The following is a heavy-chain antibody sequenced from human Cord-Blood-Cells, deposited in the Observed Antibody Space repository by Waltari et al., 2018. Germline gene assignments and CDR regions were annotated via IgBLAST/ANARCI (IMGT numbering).Heavy chain of an antibody. D-gene: IGHD1-26*01. Sequence: QVQLVQSGAEVKKPGASVKVSCKASGYTFTSYGISWVRQAPGQGLEWMGWISAYNGNTNYAQKLQERVTMTTATPTSTAYMELRGLRSDDTAVYYCARDEAGGGSYYYYYYGMDVWGQGTTVTVSS. CDR2: ISAYNGNT. V-gene: IGHV1-18*01. CDR3: ARDEAGGGSYYYYYYGMDV. J-gene: IGHJ6*02. CDR1: GYTFTSYG.